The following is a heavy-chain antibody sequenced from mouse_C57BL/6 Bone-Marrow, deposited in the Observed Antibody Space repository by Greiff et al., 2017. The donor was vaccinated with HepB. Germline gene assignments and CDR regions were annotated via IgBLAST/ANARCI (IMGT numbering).Heavy chain of an antibody. CDR3: ARRHGSSHWYFDV. J-gene: IGHJ1*03. CDR2: FHPYNDDT. D-gene: IGHD1-1*01. CDR1: GYTFTTYP. V-gene: IGHV1-47*01. Sequence: VQVVESGAELVKPGASVKMSCKASGYTFTTYPIEWMKQNHGKSLEWIGNFHPYNDDTKYNEKFKGKATLTVEKSSSTVYLELSRLTSDDSAVYYCARRHGSSHWYFDVWGTGTTVTVSS.